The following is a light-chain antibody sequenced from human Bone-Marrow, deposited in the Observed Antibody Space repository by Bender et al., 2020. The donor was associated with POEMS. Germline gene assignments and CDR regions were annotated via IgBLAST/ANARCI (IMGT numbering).Light chain of an antibody. J-gene: IGLJ3*02. CDR2: SSH. V-gene: IGLV1-47*02. Sequence: QSVLTQPPSASGTPGQRVTISCSGGSSNIGAHAVNWYQHLPGTAPKLLIYSSHQRPSGVPDRFSGSKSGTSASLAISGLRSDDEADYYCAALVGSLSTWVFGGGTKLTVL. CDR1: SSNIGAHA. CDR3: AALVGSLSTWV.